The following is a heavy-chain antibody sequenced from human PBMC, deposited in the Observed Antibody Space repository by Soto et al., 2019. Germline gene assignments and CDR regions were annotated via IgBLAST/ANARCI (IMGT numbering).Heavy chain of an antibody. J-gene: IGHJ4*02. CDR1: GFTFSDYY. V-gene: IGHV3-11*06. CDR3: ARATGYYHTSGSDS. CDR2: ISSNSNYK. Sequence: PGGSLRLSCAASGFTFSDYYMSWIRQAPGKGLGWISYISSNSNYKNHADSVRGRFTISRDNAKNSLYLQMNGLRAEDTAVYYCARATGYYHTSGSDSWGQGTLVTVSS. D-gene: IGHD3-22*01.